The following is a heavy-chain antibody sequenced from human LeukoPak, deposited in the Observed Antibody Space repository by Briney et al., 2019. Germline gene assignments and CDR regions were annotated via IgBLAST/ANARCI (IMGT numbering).Heavy chain of an antibody. CDR3: AKLLGAAGDAFDI. Sequence: QPGGSLRLSCAASGFTFSSYGMHWVRQAPGKGLEWVAVISYDGSNKYYADSVKGRFTISRDNSKNTLYLQMNSLRAEDTAVYYCAKLLGAAGDAFDIWGQGTMVTVSS. V-gene: IGHV3-30*18. D-gene: IGHD6-25*01. J-gene: IGHJ3*02. CDR1: GFTFSSYG. CDR2: ISYDGSNK.